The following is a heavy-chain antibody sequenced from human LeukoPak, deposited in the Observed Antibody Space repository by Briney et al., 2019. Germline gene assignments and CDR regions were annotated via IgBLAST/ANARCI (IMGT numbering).Heavy chain of an antibody. J-gene: IGHJ5*02. Sequence: GASVKVSCKASGYTFTGYYMHWVRQAPGQGLEWMGWISAYNGNTNYAQKLQGRVTMTTDTSTSTAYMELRSLRSDDTAVYYCARDGGTLFDPWGQGTLVTVSS. V-gene: IGHV1-18*04. CDR3: ARDGGTLFDP. CDR1: GYTFTGYY. CDR2: ISAYNGNT. D-gene: IGHD3-16*01.